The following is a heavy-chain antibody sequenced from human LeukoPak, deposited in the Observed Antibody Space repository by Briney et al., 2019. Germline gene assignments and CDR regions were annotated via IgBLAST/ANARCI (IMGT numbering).Heavy chain of an antibody. V-gene: IGHV3-30*07. D-gene: IGHD6-13*01. Sequence: SRDNSKNTLYLQMNSLRDEDTAVYYCAREQQDLSDAFDVWGQGTMVTVSS. J-gene: IGHJ3*01. CDR3: AREQQDLSDAFDV.